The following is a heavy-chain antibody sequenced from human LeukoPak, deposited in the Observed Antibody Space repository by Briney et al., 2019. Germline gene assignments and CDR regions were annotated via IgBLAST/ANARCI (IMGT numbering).Heavy chain of an antibody. CDR1: GFTFSNYG. CDR3: ARDRLEAVTDDDYFDY. Sequence: GGSLRLSCAASGFTFSNYGMHWVRQAPGKGLEWVAVIWYDGNNNYYPDSVKGRFTISRDNSKNTLYLQMNSLRAEDTAVYYCARDRLEAVTDDDYFDYWGQGTLVTVSS. D-gene: IGHD2-21*02. J-gene: IGHJ4*02. CDR2: IWYDGNNN. V-gene: IGHV3-33*01.